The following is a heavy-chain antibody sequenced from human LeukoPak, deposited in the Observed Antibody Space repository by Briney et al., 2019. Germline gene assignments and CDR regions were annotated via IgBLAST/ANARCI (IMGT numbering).Heavy chain of an antibody. J-gene: IGHJ4*02. CDR3: ANRASPPYYFDY. CDR2: ISTSGGST. Sequence: PGGSLRLSCAASGFTFSSYAMSWVRQAPGKGLEWVSAISTSGGSTYYADSVKGRFTSSRDNSKNTLYLQMNSLSAEDTAIYYCANRASPPYYFDYWGQGTLVTVSS. CDR1: GFTFSSYA. V-gene: IGHV3-23*01.